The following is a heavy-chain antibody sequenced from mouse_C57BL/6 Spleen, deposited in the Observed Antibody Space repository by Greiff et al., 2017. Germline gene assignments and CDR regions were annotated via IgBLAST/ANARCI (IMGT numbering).Heavy chain of an antibody. D-gene: IGHD2-2*01. CDR3: ARDEGYDDGFAY. V-gene: IGHV5-4*01. J-gene: IGHJ3*01. CDR2: ISDGGSYT. CDR1: GFTFSSYA. Sequence: EVQGVESGGGLVKPGGSLKLSCAASGFTFSSYAMSWVRQTPEKRLAWVATISDGGSYTYYPDNVKGRFTIYRDNAKNNLYLQMSHLKSEDTAMYYCARDEGYDDGFAYWGQGTLVTVSA.